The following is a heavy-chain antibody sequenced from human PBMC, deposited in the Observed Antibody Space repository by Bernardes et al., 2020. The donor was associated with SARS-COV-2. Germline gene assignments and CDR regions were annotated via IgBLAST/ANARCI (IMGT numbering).Heavy chain of an antibody. CDR3: ARDQHGYSFATIGYCSSTSCYPYYYGMDV. Sequence: ASVKVSCKASGYTFTSYGISWVRQAPGQGLEWMGWISAYNGNTNYAQKLQGRVTMTTDTSTNTAYMELRSLRSDDTAVYYCARDQHGYSFATIGYCSSTSCYPYYYGMDVWGQGTTVTVSS. CDR2: ISAYNGNT. V-gene: IGHV1-18*01. J-gene: IGHJ6*02. CDR1: GYTFTSYG. D-gene: IGHD2-2*01.